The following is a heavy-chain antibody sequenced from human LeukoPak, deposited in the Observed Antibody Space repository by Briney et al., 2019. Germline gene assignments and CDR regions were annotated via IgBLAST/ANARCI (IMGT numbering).Heavy chain of an antibody. J-gene: IGHJ6*04. Sequence: GGSLRLSCAASGFTFTNYAMTWVRQAPGKGLEWVSSISVSGVMTYYADSVKGRFTVSRDNSKNSLFLQMNSLRAEDTAVYYCAELGITMIGGVWGKGTTVTISS. V-gene: IGHV3-23*01. D-gene: IGHD3-10*02. CDR1: GFTFTNYA. CDR3: AELGITMIGGV. CDR2: ISVSGVMT.